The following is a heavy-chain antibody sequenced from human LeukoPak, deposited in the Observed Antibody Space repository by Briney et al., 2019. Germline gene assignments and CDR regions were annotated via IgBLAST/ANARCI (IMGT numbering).Heavy chain of an antibody. V-gene: IGHV3-43*02. CDR3: AKDILSGFYGTFDY. CDR2: ISGDGGRT. CDR1: GFTFDDYA. D-gene: IGHD6-19*01. Sequence: PGGSLRLSCVVSGFTFDDYAMHWVRQGPGKGLEWVSLISGDGGRTYYADSVKGRFTISRDNSKNSLYLEMNSLRTEDTALYYCAKDILSGFYGTFDYWGQGTLVTVSS. J-gene: IGHJ4*02.